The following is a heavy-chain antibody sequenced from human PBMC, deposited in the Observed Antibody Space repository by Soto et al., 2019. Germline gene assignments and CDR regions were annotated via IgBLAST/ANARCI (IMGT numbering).Heavy chain of an antibody. CDR3: ESDQGHCSSPSCYYDAFDI. V-gene: IGHV1-69*13. CDR2: IIPIFGTA. Sequence: SVKVSCRASGGTFFSYAIIWVRQAPGQGLEWRGGIIPIFGTANYAQKFQGRDTITADESTSTASMALSHMRSEDTAVYYCESDQGHCSSPSCYYDAFDIWGQGTMVTVSS. J-gene: IGHJ3*02. CDR1: GGTFFSYA. D-gene: IGHD2-2*01.